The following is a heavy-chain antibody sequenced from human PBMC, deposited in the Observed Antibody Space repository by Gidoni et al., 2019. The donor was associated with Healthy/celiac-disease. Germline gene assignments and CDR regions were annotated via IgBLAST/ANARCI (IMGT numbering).Heavy chain of an antibody. J-gene: IGHJ5*02. V-gene: IGHV4-31*03. CDR2: IYYSGST. Sequence: QVQLQESGPGLVKPSQTLSLTCTVSGGSIRSGGYYWSWIRPHPGKGLEWIGYIYYSGSTYYNPYLKSRVTISVDTSKNQFSLKLSSVTAADTAVYYCARGIVGGYDWVLENWFDPWGQGTLVTVSS. D-gene: IGHD5-12*01. CDR3: ARGIVGGYDWVLENWFDP. CDR1: GGSIRSGGYY.